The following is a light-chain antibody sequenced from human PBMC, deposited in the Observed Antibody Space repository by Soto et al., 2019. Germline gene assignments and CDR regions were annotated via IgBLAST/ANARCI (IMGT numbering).Light chain of an antibody. CDR3: QSYATTSVV. Sequence: NFMLTQPDSVSESPGKTVTISCTHSSGSIASNYVQWYVQRPGTSPTTVIYVDNQRPSGLPDRFSGSIDRSSNSASLTISGLKNEDEADYSCQSYATTSVVFGGGTKLTVL. CDR2: VDN. V-gene: IGLV6-57*01. J-gene: IGLJ2*01. CDR1: SGSIASNY.